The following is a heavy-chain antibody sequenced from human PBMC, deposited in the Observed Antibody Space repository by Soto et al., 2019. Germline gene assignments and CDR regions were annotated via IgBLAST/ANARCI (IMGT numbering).Heavy chain of an antibody. J-gene: IGHJ3*02. Sequence: QVQLQESGPGLVKPSETLSLICSVSRGSIGSNLLSWIRHRAGKGLEWIGQIDTIGSTKFNPSFKSRVIMSHDTSKMQICMNFVFVTAADTAVFYCARDGHCSSGICYTEAFDIWGPGTNVTVS. CDR3: ARDGHCSSGICYTEAFDI. V-gene: IGHV4-4*07. D-gene: IGHD2-15*01. CDR2: IDTIGST. CDR1: RGSIGSNL.